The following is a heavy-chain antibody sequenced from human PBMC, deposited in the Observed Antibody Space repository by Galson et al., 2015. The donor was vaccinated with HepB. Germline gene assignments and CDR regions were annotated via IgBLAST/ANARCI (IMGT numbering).Heavy chain of an antibody. CDR3: ARDDYADSVVMFDY. D-gene: IGHD4-17*01. J-gene: IGHJ4*02. CDR2: IGYDGSNK. CDR1: GFSFRRYA. V-gene: IGHV3-33*01. Sequence: SLRISCAASGFSFRRYAMHWGRQGPGAGQEWAAVIGYDGSNKIFADSVTGRFTIFRDNSKNTLSLQMDSLRLEDTAVYYCARDDYADSVVMFDYGGQGIQVTVSS.